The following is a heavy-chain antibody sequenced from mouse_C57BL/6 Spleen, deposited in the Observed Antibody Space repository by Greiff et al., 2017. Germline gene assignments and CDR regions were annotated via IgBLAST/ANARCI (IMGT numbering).Heavy chain of an antibody. V-gene: IGHV2-9-1*01. Sequence: VKLLESGPGLVAPSQSLSITCTVSGFSLTSYAISWVRQPPGKGLEWLGVIWTGGGTNYNSALKSRLSISKDNSKSQVFIKRNRLQTDDTARCYWTRKGDAVEDCDARDYWGQGTSVTVSS. CDR3: TRKGDAVEDCDARDY. J-gene: IGHJ4*01. CDR2: IWTGGGT. CDR1: GFSLTSYA. D-gene: IGHD3-3*01.